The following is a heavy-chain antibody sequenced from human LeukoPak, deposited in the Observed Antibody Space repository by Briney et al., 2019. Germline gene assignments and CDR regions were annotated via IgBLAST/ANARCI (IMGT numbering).Heavy chain of an antibody. CDR1: GESINPYY. D-gene: IGHD4-17*01. V-gene: IGHV4-4*07. CDR2: IYKSGST. CDR3: ARVRGGDYSDY. J-gene: IGHJ4*02. Sequence: KTSETLSLTCTVSGESINPYYWNWIRQPAGKGLEWIGHIYKSGSTNYNPSLKSRVTMSLDTSKNQFSLKLSSVTAADTAVYYCARVRGGDYSDYWGQGTLVTVSS.